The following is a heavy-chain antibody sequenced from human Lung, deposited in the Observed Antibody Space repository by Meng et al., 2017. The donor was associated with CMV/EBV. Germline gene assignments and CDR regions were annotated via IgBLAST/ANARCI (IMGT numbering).Heavy chain of an antibody. D-gene: IGHD6-6*01. V-gene: IGHV3-30*14. J-gene: IGHJ4*02. CDR3: AGEYGSSSAVDY. CDR2: ISFDGGTR. CDR1: GFTFSRYA. Sequence: GGSLRLXCAASGFTFSRYAFHWVRQAPGKGLEWVAVISFDGGTRYYADSVKGRFTISRDSSRNSLYLQLHSLRPEDAAVYYCAGEYGSSSAVDYWGQGTLVTFSS.